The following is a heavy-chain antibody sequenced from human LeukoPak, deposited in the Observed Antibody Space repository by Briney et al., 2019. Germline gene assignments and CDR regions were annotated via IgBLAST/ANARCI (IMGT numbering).Heavy chain of an antibody. CDR2: INPNSDST. CDR1: GYTFTGYY. D-gene: IGHD2-15*01. J-gene: IGHJ1*01. Sequence: ASVKVSCKASGYTFTGYYMHWVRQAPGQGLEWMGWINPNSDSTNYAQKFQGRVTMTRDTSVSTAYMELSRLRSDDTAVYYCARDRGCSGGSCYPKYFQHWGQGTLVTVSS. V-gene: IGHV1-2*02. CDR3: ARDRGCSGGSCYPKYFQH.